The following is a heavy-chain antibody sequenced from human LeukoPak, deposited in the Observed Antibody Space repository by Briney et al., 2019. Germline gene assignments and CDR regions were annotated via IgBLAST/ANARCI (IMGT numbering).Heavy chain of an antibody. D-gene: IGHD3-9*01. J-gene: IGHJ5*02. V-gene: IGHV1-8*01. CDR1: GYTFTSYD. Sequence: AASVKVSCKASGYTFTSYDINWVRQATGQGLEWMGWMNPNSGNTGYAQKFQGRVTMTRNTSISIACMELSSLRSEDTAVYYCARGRGYDILTGYYRNWFDPWGQGTLVTVSS. CDR2: MNPNSGNT. CDR3: ARGRGYDILTGYYRNWFDP.